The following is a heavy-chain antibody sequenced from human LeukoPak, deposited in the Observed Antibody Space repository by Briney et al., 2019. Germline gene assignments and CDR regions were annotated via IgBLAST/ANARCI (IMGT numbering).Heavy chain of an antibody. Sequence: ASVKVSCKASGYTFTSYDINWVRQATGQGLEWMGWMNPNSGNTGYAQKFQGRVTMTTDTPTTTAYMELRSLRSDDTAVYYCARDLYYYDSTGSPSDYWGQGTLVTVSS. D-gene: IGHD3-22*01. J-gene: IGHJ4*02. V-gene: IGHV1-8*01. CDR1: GYTFTSYD. CDR2: MNPNSGNT. CDR3: ARDLYYYDSTGSPSDY.